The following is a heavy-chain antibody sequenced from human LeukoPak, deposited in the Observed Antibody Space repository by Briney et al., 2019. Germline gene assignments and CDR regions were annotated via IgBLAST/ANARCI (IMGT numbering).Heavy chain of an antibody. CDR3: ARVESYGDYDYWYFDL. Sequence: ASVKVSCKASGYTFTSYGISWVRQAPGQGLEWMGWISAYNGNTNYAQKLQGRVTMTTDTSTSTAYMELRSLRSDDTAVYYCARVESYGDYDYWYFDLWGQGTLVTVSS. V-gene: IGHV1-18*01. J-gene: IGHJ2*01. CDR1: GYTFTSYG. D-gene: IGHD4-17*01. CDR2: ISAYNGNT.